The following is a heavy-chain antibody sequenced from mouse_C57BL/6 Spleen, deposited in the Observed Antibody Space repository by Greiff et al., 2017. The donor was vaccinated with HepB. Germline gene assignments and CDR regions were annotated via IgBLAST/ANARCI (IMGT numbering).Heavy chain of an antibody. D-gene: IGHD3-2*02. CDR2: IYPRSGNT. J-gene: IGHJ4*01. CDR1: GYTFTSYG. CDR3: ARWGETAQATSAMDY. V-gene: IGHV1-81*01. Sequence: ESGAELARPGASVKLSCKASGYTFTSYGISWVKQRTGQGLEWIGEIYPRSGNTYYNEKFKGKATLTADKSSSTAYMELRSLTSEDSAVYFCARWGETAQATSAMDYWGQGTSVTVSS.